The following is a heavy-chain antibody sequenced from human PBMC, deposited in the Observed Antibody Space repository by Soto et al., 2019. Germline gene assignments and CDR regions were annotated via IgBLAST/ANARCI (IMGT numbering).Heavy chain of an antibody. Sequence: QVQLQESGPGLVRPSQTLSLTCTVSGGSISFDHYHWTWIRQPAGKGLEWIGYIHYSGSVYYNPYLQSRVSMSVDTSKNLFSLKLSSVTAADTAVYFCVREDDGGDRDYYGLDVWGQGTTVTVSS. CDR2: IHYSGSV. J-gene: IGHJ6*02. CDR3: VREDDGGDRDYYGLDV. D-gene: IGHD2-21*02. V-gene: IGHV4-30-4*01. CDR1: GGSISFDHYH.